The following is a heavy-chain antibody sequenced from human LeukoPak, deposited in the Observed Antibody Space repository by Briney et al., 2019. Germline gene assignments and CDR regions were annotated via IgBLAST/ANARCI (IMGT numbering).Heavy chain of an antibody. D-gene: IGHD5-18*01. CDR1: GGSISSYY. CDR2: IYYSGST. CDR3: ARDNAGRYGTNWFDP. J-gene: IGHJ5*02. Sequence: DPSETLSLTCTVSGGSISSYYWSWIRQPPGKGLEWIGYIYYSGSTNYNPSLKSRVTISVDTSKNQFSLKLSSVTAADTAVYYCARDNAGRYGTNWFDPWGQGTLVTVSS. V-gene: IGHV4-59*01.